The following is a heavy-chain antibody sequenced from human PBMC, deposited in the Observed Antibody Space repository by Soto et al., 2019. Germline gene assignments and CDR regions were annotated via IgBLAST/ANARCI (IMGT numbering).Heavy chain of an antibody. CDR2: ISGTSSYT. J-gene: IGHJ4*02. CDR1: GFTFRDYY. V-gene: IGHV3-11*06. D-gene: IGHD2-21*02. CDR3: ARDRAFCGCDCYPGYFDY. Sequence: LRLSCAASGFTFRDYYMSWIRQAPGKGLEWVSYISGTSSYTKYADSVKGRFTISRDNAKKSLYLDMSSLRAEDTAVYYCARDRAFCGCDCYPGYFDYWGQGILVTVSS.